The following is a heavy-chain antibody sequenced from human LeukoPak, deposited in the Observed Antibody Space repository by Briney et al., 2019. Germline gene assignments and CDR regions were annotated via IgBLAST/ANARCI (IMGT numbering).Heavy chain of an antibody. Sequence: ASVKVSCKASGYTFTGYYMHWVRQAPGQGLEWMGWINPNSGGTNYAQKFQGRVTITRNTSISTAYMELSSLRSEDTAVYYCTRGCGGDCYTDAFDIWGQGTMVTVSS. V-gene: IGHV1-2*02. D-gene: IGHD2-21*02. J-gene: IGHJ3*02. CDR3: TRGCGGDCYTDAFDI. CDR1: GYTFTGYY. CDR2: INPNSGGT.